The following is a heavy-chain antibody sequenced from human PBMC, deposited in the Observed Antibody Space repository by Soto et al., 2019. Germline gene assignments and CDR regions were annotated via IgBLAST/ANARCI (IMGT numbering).Heavy chain of an antibody. J-gene: IGHJ4*02. CDR1: GFTFSSYA. V-gene: IGHV3-23*01. Sequence: VQLLESGGGLVQPGGSLRLSCAASGFTFSSYAMSWVRQAPGKGLEWVSAISGSGGSTYYADSVKGRFTISRDNSKNALDLQMNSLRAEDTAVYYCAKVWFGELLAPPFDYWGQGALVTVSS. CDR3: AKVWFGELLAPPFDY. CDR2: ISGSGGST. D-gene: IGHD3-10*01.